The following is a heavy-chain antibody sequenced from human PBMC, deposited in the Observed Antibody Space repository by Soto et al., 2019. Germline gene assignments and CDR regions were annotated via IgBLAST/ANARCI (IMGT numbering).Heavy chain of an antibody. CDR3: ASVAEYCSGGRCYYWSFDL. V-gene: IGHV3-21*01. J-gene: IGHJ2*01. CDR1: GFTFSSYS. D-gene: IGHD2-15*01. CDR2: ISSSSSYI. Sequence: GGSLRLSCAASGFTFSSYSMNWVRQAPGKGLEWVSSISSSSSYIYYADSVKGRFNISRDNAKNSLYLQMNSLRAEATAVYYCASVAEYCSGGRCYYWSFDLWGRGTLVTVSS.